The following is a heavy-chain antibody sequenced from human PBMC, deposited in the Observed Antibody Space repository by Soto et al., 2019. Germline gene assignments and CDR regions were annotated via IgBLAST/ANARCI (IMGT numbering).Heavy chain of an antibody. Sequence: QVQLVESGGGVVQPGRSLRLSCAASGFSISRSAMHWVRQAPGKGLEWVAVIAYDGSNRWYADSAKGRFTISRDNSKNTVYLQMRSLRGEDTAVYYCASDLQAGTDNVNWFAPWGQGTLVTVSS. CDR2: IAYDGSNR. CDR3: ASDLQAGTDNVNWFAP. V-gene: IGHV3-30*04. J-gene: IGHJ5*02. CDR1: GFSISRSA. D-gene: IGHD1-1*01.